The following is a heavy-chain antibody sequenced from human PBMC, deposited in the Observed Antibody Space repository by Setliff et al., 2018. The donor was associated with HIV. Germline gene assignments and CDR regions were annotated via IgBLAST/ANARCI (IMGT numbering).Heavy chain of an antibody. CDR1: GGSFSGYY. V-gene: IGHV4-34*01. CDR3: ARGVNSGTYWGYYYYMDV. D-gene: IGHD1-26*01. J-gene: IGHJ6*03. CDR2: INHSGST. Sequence: SETLSLTCAVYGGSFSGYYWSWIRQPPGKGLEWIGEINHSGSTNYNPSLKSRVTISVDTSKNQFSLRLSSVTAADTAICYCARGVNSGTYWGYYYYMDVWGKGTTVTV.